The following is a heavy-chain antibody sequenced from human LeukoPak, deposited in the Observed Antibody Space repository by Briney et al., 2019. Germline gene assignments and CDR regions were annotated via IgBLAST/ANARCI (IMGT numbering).Heavy chain of an antibody. CDR3: ARDRRGYYYYYGMDV. CDR1: GFTFSVYS. CDR2: ISISSSDI. V-gene: IGHV3-21*01. J-gene: IGHJ6*02. Sequence: GGSLRLSCAVSGFTFSVYSMDWVRRAPGKGLEWVSFISISSSDIYYADSVKGRFPVSRDNAKNSLFLQMNSLRAEDMAVYYCARDRRGYYYYYGMDVWGQGTTVTVSS.